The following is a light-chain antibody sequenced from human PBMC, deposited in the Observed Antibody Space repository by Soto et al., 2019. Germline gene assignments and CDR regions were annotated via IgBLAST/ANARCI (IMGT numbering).Light chain of an antibody. CDR1: QTISSW. CDR2: KAS. CDR3: QQNKDWPGT. J-gene: IGKJ1*01. V-gene: IGKV1-5*03. Sequence: DIQMTQSPSTLSASVGDRVTITCRASQTISSWLAWYQQKPGKAPKLLIYKASSLESGVPSRFSGSGSATEFTLTIISLQPDDFGVYYCQQNKDWPGTFGQGTKVDIK.